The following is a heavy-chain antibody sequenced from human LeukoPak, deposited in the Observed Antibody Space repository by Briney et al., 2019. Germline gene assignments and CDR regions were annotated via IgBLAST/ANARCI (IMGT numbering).Heavy chain of an antibody. V-gene: IGHV3-33*01. CDR3: ARERSVVTPGLDY. Sequence: GRSLRLSCAASGFTFSSYGMHWVRQAPGKGLEWVAVIWYDGSNEYYADSVKGRFTIPRDNSKNTLYLQMNSLRAEDTAVYYCARERSVVTPGLDYWGQGTLVTVSS. CDR1: GFTFSSYG. D-gene: IGHD4-23*01. CDR2: IWYDGSNE. J-gene: IGHJ4*02.